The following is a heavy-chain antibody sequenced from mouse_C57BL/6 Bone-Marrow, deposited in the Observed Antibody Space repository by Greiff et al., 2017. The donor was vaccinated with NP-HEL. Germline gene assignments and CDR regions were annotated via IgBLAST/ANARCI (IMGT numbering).Heavy chain of an antibody. CDR1: GFTFSSYG. D-gene: IGHD2-12*01. Sequence: VQLKESGGDLVKPGGSLKLSCAASGFTFSSYGMSWVRQTPDKRLEWVATISSGGSYTYYPDSVKGRFTISRDNAKNTLYLQMSSLKSEDTAMYYCARGGRQGYYFDYWGQGTTLTVSS. V-gene: IGHV5-6*01. CDR2: ISSGGSYT. J-gene: IGHJ2*01. CDR3: ARGGRQGYYFDY.